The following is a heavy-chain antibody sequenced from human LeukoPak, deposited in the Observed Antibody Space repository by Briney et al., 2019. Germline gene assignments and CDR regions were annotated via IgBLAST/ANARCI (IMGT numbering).Heavy chain of an antibody. D-gene: IGHD3-10*01. Sequence: KFSEPLSLTCAVYGGSFSGYYWSWIRQPPGKGLEWIGEINHSESTNYNPSHKSRVHISADTYKNQFSLKLSSVTAADTAVYYCARVPRITMVRGYMAVRYFDLWGRGTL. J-gene: IGHJ2*01. CDR2: INHSEST. CDR3: ARVPRITMVRGYMAVRYFDL. CDR1: GGSFSGYY. V-gene: IGHV4-34*01.